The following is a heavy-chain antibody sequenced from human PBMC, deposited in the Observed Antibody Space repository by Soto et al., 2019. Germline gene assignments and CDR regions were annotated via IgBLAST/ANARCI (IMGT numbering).Heavy chain of an antibody. J-gene: IGHJ3*02. D-gene: IGHD3-22*01. Sequence: XESLKISCKGSGYSFTSYWIGWVRQMPGKGLEWMGIIYPGDSDTRYSPSFQGQVTISADKSISTAYLQWSSLKASDTAMYYCARHKGYDSSGYDNAFDIWGQGTMVTVSS. V-gene: IGHV5-51*01. CDR1: GYSFTSYW. CDR3: ARHKGYDSSGYDNAFDI. CDR2: IYPGDSDT.